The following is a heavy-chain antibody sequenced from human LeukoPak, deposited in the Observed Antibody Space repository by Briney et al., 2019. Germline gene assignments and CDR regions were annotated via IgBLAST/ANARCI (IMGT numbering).Heavy chain of an antibody. CDR2: IYHSGST. CDR1: GGSISSGGYS. CDR3: ASSNYDFWSGHFDY. Sequence: SGTLSLTCAVSGGSISSGGYSWSWIRQPPGKGLEWIGYIYHSGSTYYNPSLKSRVTISVDRSKNQFSLKLSSVTAADTAVYYCASSNYDFWSGHFDYWGQGTLVTVSS. V-gene: IGHV4-30-2*01. J-gene: IGHJ4*02. D-gene: IGHD3-3*01.